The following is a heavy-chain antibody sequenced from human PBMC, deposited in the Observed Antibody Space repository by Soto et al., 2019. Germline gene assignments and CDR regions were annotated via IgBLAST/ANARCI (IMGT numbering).Heavy chain of an antibody. CDR2: ISAYNGNT. J-gene: IGHJ4*02. Sequence: APVKVSCKAFGYTFTSDGISWVRQAPGKGFEWMGWISAYNGNTNYAQKFQERVTITRDMSTSTAYMELSSLRSEDTAVYYCAADWRYYYYSSGYYYFDYWGQGTLVTVPQ. CDR3: AADWRYYYYSSGYYYFDY. V-gene: IGHV1-18*01. CDR1: GYTFTSDG. D-gene: IGHD3-22*01.